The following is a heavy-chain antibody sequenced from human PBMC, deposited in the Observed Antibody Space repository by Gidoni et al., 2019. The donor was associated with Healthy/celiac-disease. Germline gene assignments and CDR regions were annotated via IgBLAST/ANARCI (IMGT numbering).Heavy chain of an antibody. CDR3: AKRDRSAHLDYYYYGMDV. D-gene: IGHD3-22*01. Sequence: QVQLVESWGGVVQPGRSLRLSCAASGFPFSRYGIHWVRQAPGKGLEWVAVISHDGSNEYYADSVKGRFTISRDNSKNTLYLQMNSLGAEDTAVYYCAKRDRSAHLDYYYYGMDVWGQGTTVTVSS. CDR2: ISHDGSNE. J-gene: IGHJ6*02. CDR1: GFPFSRYG. V-gene: IGHV3-30*18.